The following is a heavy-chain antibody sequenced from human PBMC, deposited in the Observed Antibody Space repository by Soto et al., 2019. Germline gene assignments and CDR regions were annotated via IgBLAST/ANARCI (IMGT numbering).Heavy chain of an antibody. J-gene: IGHJ4*02. D-gene: IGHD6-19*01. V-gene: IGHV1-69*06. CDR3: ARDNGYSSGWYRYHDY. CDR1: GGTFSSYA. Sequence: QVQLVQSGAEVKKPGSSVQVSCKASGGTFSSYAISWVRQAPGQGLEWMGGIIPIFGTANYAQKFQGRVTITADKSTSTAYMELSSLRSEDTAVYYCARDNGYSSGWYRYHDYWGQGTLVTVSS. CDR2: IIPIFGTA.